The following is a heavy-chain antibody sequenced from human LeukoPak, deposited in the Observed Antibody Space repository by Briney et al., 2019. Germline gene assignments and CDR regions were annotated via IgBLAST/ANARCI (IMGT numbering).Heavy chain of an antibody. CDR1: GITFSNAW. Sequence: GGSLRLSCAGSGITFSNAWMNWVRQAPGKGLEWVGRIKSKTDGGTTDYAAPVKGRFTISRDDSKNTLYLQMNSLKTEDTAVYYCTTYYGSGSYELYGMDVWGQGTTVTVSS. CDR3: TTYYGSGSYELYGMDV. J-gene: IGHJ6*02. V-gene: IGHV3-15*07. D-gene: IGHD3-10*01. CDR2: IKSKTDGGTT.